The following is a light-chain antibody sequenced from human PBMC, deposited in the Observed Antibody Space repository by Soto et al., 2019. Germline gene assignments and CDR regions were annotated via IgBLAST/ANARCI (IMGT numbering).Light chain of an antibody. V-gene: IGLV1-44*01. CDR1: SANIGINA. Sequence: QSVLTQPPSASGTPGQRVTISGSGSSANIGINAVNWYQQLPGTAPKLVIYDNNQRPSVVPDRFSGSKSGISASLAISGLQSEDEADYSCAAWDDSLNGLVFGTGTKLTVL. J-gene: IGLJ1*01. CDR2: DNN. CDR3: AAWDDSLNGLV.